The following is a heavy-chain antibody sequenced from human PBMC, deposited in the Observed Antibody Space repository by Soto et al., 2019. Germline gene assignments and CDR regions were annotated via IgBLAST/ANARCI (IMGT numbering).Heavy chain of an antibody. D-gene: IGHD3-16*01. CDR1: DFTFRNYW. CDR3: FGGNGGPQ. Sequence: GGSLRLSCATSDFTFRNYWMNWVRQAPGKGLEWVANIKPDGSATNYVDSVKGRFTISRDNVRNSVSLQMNSLRVEDTAVYFCFGGNGGPQWGQGTLVTAPQ. V-gene: IGHV3-7*03. J-gene: IGHJ4*02. CDR2: IKPDGSAT.